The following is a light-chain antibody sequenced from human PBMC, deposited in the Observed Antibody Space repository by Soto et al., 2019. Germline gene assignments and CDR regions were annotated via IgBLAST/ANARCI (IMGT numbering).Light chain of an antibody. CDR1: QSVSSSY. CDR3: QQYGSSPWT. J-gene: IGKJ1*01. Sequence: EIVLTQSPGTLSLSPGERATLSCRASQSVSSSYLAWYQQKPGQAPRLLIYGASSRATGIPDRFSGSGSGTDFILTISGREPEDFAVYYCQQYGSSPWTFGQGTKVEIK. V-gene: IGKV3-20*01. CDR2: GAS.